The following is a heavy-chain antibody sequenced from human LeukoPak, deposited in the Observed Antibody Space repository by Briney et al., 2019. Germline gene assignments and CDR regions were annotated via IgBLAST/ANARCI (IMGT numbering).Heavy chain of an antibody. V-gene: IGHV1-69*05. J-gene: IGHJ5*02. CDR1: GGTLSTHA. CDR3: ATGRVSDTTLVSWFDT. D-gene: IGHD5-18*01. CDR2: IILISPTA. Sequence: GASVKVSCKASGGTLSTHAVSWVRQAPGQGLEWMGGIILISPTANNAQKFQDRVTITMDQYTTYMELSSLRSDDTAVYYCATGRVSDTTLVSWFDTWGQGTLVTVSS.